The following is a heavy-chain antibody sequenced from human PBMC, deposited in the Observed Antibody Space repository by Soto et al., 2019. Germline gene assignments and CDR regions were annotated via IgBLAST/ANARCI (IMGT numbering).Heavy chain of an antibody. J-gene: IGHJ6*03. CDR2: ILSSDEK. V-gene: IGHV2-26*01. CDR3: ARMLAVNYYYYYVDV. CDR1: EFSLRNARMG. D-gene: IGHD3-22*01. Sequence: QVTLKESGPVLVKPTETLTLTCTVSEFSLRNARMGVSWIRQPPGKALEWLAHILSSDEKSYNTSLKGRVTLSKDTSKSQVVLTMTYVDPVDTATYFCARMLAVNYYYYYVDVWGEGTTVTVSS.